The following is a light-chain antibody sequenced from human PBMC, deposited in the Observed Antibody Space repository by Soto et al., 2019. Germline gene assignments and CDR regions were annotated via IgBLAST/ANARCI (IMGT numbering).Light chain of an antibody. J-gene: IGKJ1*01. CDR2: DVS. V-gene: IGKV1-33*01. CDR1: QDISDY. CDR3: QQYEDLPRT. Sequence: DIQMTQSPSSLSASVGDTVTITCQASQDISDYLNWYQQKPGKAPKLLIYDVSTLETGAPSRFSGSGSGTDFTFTISSLQPEDIATYYCQQYEDLPRTFGQGTKVEIK.